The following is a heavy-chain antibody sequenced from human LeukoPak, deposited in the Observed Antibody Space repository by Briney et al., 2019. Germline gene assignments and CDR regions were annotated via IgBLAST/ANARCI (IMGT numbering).Heavy chain of an antibody. CDR2: INSDGSTT. CDR3: ARDGTVTAGPFDP. V-gene: IGHV3-74*01. Sequence: GGSLRLSCAASGFTFSSHWMHWVRQAPGKGLVWVSRINSDGSTTTYADSVKGRFTISRDNSKNTLYLQMNSLTAEDTAVYYCARDGTVTAGPFDPWGGGTLVTVSS. J-gene: IGHJ5*02. CDR1: GFTFSSHW. D-gene: IGHD4-17*01.